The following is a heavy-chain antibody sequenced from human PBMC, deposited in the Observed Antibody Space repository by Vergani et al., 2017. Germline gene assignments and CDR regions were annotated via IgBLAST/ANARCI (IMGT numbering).Heavy chain of an antibody. D-gene: IGHD3-10*01. CDR3: SRENPYGSAHVDF. CDR2: VHRNGNT. Sequence: QVDLQESGPGLVKSSETLSLTCAVSGYSVGSGYYWGWIRQPPGRGLEWIGCVHRNGNTYYTSSLRSRATISRDTSKNQFSLRLTSVTAADTAVYYCSRENPYGSAHVDFWGQGVLVTVSA. V-gene: IGHV4-38-2*01. CDR1: GYSVGSGYY. J-gene: IGHJ4*02.